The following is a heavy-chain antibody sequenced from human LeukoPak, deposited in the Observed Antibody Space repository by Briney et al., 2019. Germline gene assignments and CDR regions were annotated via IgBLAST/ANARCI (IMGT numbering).Heavy chain of an antibody. J-gene: IGHJ4*02. CDR3: AREGSEVVPATVDY. CDR2: TYYRSKRYN. V-gene: IGHV6-1*01. CDR1: GDSISSNSAA. D-gene: IGHD2-2*01. Sequence: SQTLSLTSAISGDSISSNSAAWNWIRQSPARGLEWLRTTYYRSKRYNDYAVSVKNPITINPNPTKHQFSLQPTSVTPEDTGVYFCAREGSEVVPATVDYWGQGTLVTVSS.